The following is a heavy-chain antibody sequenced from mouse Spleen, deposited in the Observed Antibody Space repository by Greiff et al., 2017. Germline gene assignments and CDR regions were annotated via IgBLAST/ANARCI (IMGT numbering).Heavy chain of an antibody. D-gene: IGHD1-1*01. J-gene: IGHJ2*01. CDR2: INPSSGYT. V-gene: IGHV1-4*01. CDR3: ARFITTVERASYFDY. CDR1: GYTFTSYT. Sequence: QVQLQQSGAELARPGASVKMSCKASGYTFTSYTMHWVKQRPGQGLEWIGYINPSSGYTKYNQKFKDKATLTADKSSSTAYMQLSSLTSEDSAVYYCARFITTVERASYFDYWGQGTTLTVSS.